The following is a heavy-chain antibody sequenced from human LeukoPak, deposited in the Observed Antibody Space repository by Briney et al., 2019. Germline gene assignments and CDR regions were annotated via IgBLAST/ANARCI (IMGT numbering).Heavy chain of an antibody. CDR2: IRSKASGGTT. D-gene: IGHD2-15*01. Sequence: GGSLTLSCTASGLTFGVYAMRWVRQAPGKGREWVGFIRSKASGGTTGYAGSVKGRFTISRDDSKSFAYVQFDSLKTEDTAVYYCTRDGFRRVAYFDYWGQGTLVTVSS. CDR3: TRDGFRRVAYFDY. CDR1: GLTFGVYA. J-gene: IGHJ4*02. V-gene: IGHV3-49*04.